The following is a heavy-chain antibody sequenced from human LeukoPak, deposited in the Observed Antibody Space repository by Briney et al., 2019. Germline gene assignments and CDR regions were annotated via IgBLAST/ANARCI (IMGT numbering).Heavy chain of an antibody. CDR2: ISSSGTYI. J-gene: IGHJ4*02. D-gene: IGHD4-23*01. CDR3: ARNGGNSDFDY. CDR1: GFTFSSYS. Sequence: GGSLRLSCAASGFTFSSYSMNWVRQAPGKGLEWVSFISSSGTYIYYADSMKGRLTISRDNAKNSLYLQMNSLRAEDTAVYYCARNGGNSDFDYWGQGTLVTVSS. V-gene: IGHV3-21*01.